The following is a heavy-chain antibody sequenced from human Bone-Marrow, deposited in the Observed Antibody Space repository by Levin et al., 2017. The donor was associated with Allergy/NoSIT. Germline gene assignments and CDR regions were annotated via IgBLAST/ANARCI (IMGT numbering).Heavy chain of an antibody. J-gene: IGHJ6*02. Sequence: GGSLRLSCVGSGFSFSLYTINWVRQAPGKGLEWVSSISTSGNYISYADSLKGRFTISRNNAKNSVFLQMSSLRVEDTAIYYCARDAPQTDYGDYDRETSFYYHGMDVWGQGTTVTISS. CDR1: GFSFSLYT. CDR2: ISTSGNYI. V-gene: IGHV3-21*06. D-gene: IGHD4-17*01. CDR3: ARDAPQTDYGDYDRETSFYYHGMDV.